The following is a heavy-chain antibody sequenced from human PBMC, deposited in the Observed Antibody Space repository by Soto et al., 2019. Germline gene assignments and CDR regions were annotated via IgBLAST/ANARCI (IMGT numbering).Heavy chain of an antibody. V-gene: IGHV1-18*01. J-gene: IGHJ4*02. CDR2: ISAYNGNT. CDR3: ARDGSGWYDY. D-gene: IGHD6-19*01. Sequence: ASVKVSCKSSGYTFTNFGISWVRQAPGQRLEWMGWISAYNGNTKYSQKFQGRVTITRDTSASTAYMELSSLRSEDTAVYYCARDGSGWYDYWGQGTLVTVSS. CDR1: GYTFTNFG.